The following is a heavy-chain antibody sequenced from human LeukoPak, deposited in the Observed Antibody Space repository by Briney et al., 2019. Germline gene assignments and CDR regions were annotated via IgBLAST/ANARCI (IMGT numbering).Heavy chain of an antibody. V-gene: IGHV3-7*04. CDR3: ARDGTYTDYDPDFDI. CDR1: GFTFSRFW. D-gene: IGHD5-12*01. CDR2: IKQDGSEK. Sequence: PGGSLRLSCAASGFTFSRFWMSWVRQAPGKGLEWVANIKQDGSEKYYVVSVKGRFTISRDDAKNSLYLQMNSLRAEDTAVFYCARDGTYTDYDPDFDIWGQGTLVTVSS. J-gene: IGHJ4*02.